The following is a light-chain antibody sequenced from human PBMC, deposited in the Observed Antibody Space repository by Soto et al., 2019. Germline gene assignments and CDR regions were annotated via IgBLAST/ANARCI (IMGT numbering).Light chain of an antibody. CDR2: SNN. CDR3: AAWDDSLNGSV. V-gene: IGLV1-44*01. J-gene: IGLJ2*01. Sequence: QSVLTQPPSASGTPGQRVTISCSGGSSNIGSNTVNWYQHLPGTAPKLLIYSNNQRPSGVPDRFSGSMSGTSASLAISGLQSEDEADYYCAAWDDSLNGSVFGGGTKVTVL. CDR1: SSNIGSNT.